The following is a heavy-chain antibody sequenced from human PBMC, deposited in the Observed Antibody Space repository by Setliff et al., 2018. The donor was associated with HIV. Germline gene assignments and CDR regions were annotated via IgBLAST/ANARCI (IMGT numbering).Heavy chain of an antibody. CDR2: LHRSGNT. CDR1: GGSISSYY. Sequence: SETLSLTCSVSGGSISSYYWGWIRQTAGKGLEWIGRLHRSGNTIHNPSLNSRVTMSVDTSKNHFSLNLHSVTAADTAVYYCARVGATANFDSWGQGTQVTV. D-gene: IGHD1-26*01. CDR3: ARVGATANFDS. J-gene: IGHJ4*02. V-gene: IGHV4-4*07.